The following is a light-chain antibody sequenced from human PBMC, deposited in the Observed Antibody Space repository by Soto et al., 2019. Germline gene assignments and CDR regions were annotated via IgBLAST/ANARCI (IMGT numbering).Light chain of an antibody. CDR1: QSISSY. CDR3: QKYDTVPWT. CDR2: AAS. V-gene: IGKV1-39*01. J-gene: IGKJ1*01. Sequence: DIQMTQSPSSLSASVGDRVTITCRASQSISSYLNWYQQKPGKAPKLLIYAASSLQSGVPSRFSGSGSGTYFTLTIRSLQPEDAATYYCQKYDTVPWTFGQGTKVEIK.